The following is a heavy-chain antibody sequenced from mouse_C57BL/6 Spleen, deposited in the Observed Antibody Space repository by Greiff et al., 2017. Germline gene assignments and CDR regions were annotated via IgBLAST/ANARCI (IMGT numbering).Heavy chain of an antibody. CDR3: ARHPSYGNYYFDY. Sequence: EVQLVESGGDLVKPGGSLKLSCAASGFTFSSYGMSWVRQTPDKRLEWVATISSGGSYTYYPDSVKGRFTISRDNAKNTLYLQMSSLKSEDTAMYYCARHPSYGNYYFDYWGQGTTLTVSS. CDR2: ISSGGSYT. D-gene: IGHD2-10*01. CDR1: GFTFSSYG. J-gene: IGHJ2*01. V-gene: IGHV5-6*01.